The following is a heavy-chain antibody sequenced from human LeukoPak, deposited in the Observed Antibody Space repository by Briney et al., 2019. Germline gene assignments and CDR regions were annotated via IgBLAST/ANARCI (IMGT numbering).Heavy chain of an antibody. CDR2: ISYDGSNK. V-gene: IGHV3-30-3*01. CDR3: ARDRRITIFGVVIKRPKEGYYYYYGMDV. D-gene: IGHD3-3*01. Sequence: GGSLRLSCEASGFPFSSYVMSWVRQAPGKGLEWVAVISYDGSNKYYADSVKGRFTISRDNSKNTLYLQMNSLRAEDTAVYYCARDRRITIFGVVIKRPKEGYYYYYGMDVWGQGTTVTVSS. J-gene: IGHJ6*02. CDR1: GFPFSSYV.